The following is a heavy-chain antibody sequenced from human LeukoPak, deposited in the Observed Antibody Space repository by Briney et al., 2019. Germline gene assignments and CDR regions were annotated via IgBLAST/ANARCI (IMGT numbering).Heavy chain of an antibody. CDR3: ARDSYSSAWFSWFDP. CDR1: GGTFSSYA. CDR2: IIPIFGTA. Sequence: SVKVSCKASGGTFSSYAISWVRQAPGQGLEWMGRIIPIFGTANYAQKFQDRVTITTDESTSTAYMELSSLRSEDTAVYYCARDSYSSAWFSWFDPWGQGTLVTVSS. D-gene: IGHD3-9*01. J-gene: IGHJ5*02. V-gene: IGHV1-69*05.